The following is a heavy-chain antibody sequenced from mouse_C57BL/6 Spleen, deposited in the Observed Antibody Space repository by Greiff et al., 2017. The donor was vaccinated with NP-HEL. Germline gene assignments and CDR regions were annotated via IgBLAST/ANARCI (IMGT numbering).Heavy chain of an antibody. D-gene: IGHD2-4*01. CDR2: IWSGGST. J-gene: IGHJ1*03. Sequence: VQLQQSGPGLVQPSQSLSISCTVSGFSLTSYGVHWVRQSPGKGLEWLGVIWSGGSTDYNAAFISRMSISKDNSKSQVFFKMNSLQADDTAIYYCARMEIYYDYDGVVWGTGTTVTVSS. V-gene: IGHV2-2*01. CDR3: ARMEIYYDYDGVV. CDR1: GFSLTSYG.